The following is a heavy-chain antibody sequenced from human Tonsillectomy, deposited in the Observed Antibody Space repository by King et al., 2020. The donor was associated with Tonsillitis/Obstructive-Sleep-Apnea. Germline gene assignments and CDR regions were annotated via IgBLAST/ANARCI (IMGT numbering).Heavy chain of an antibody. V-gene: IGHV4-34*01. Sequence: QVQLQQWGAGLLKPSETLSLTCAVYGGSFSGYYWSWIRQPPGKGLEWIGEIDHTGTTNYNPSLKSRVTTSADTSKTQFSLKLSSVTAADTAMYYCAREITTYAFDIWGQGTMVTVSS. CDR3: AREITTYAFDI. J-gene: IGHJ3*02. D-gene: IGHD3-3*01. CDR1: GGSFSGYY. CDR2: IDHTGTT.